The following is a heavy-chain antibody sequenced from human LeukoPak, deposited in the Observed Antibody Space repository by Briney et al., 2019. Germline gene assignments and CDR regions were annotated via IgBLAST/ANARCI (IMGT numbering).Heavy chain of an antibody. CDR3: AKGGHYSLFDF. J-gene: IGHJ4*02. CDR1: GLTFRKFA. CDR2: ISGNGGET. D-gene: IGHD3-22*01. Sequence: PGGSLRVSCAASGLTFRKFAMTWVRQAPGKGLEWVSTISGNGGETFYADSVKGRFTISRDNSKNTVYLQMNSLRVEDTAAYYCAKGGHYSLFDFWGQGTLVTVSS. V-gene: IGHV3-23*01.